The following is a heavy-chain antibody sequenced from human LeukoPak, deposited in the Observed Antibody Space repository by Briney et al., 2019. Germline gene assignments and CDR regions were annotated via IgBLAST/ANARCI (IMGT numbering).Heavy chain of an antibody. J-gene: IGHJ3*02. CDR1: GGSISRYY. D-gene: IGHD3-16*01. CDR3: ARDGMMDAFDI. Sequence: SETLSLTCTVSGGSISRYYWSWIRQPPGKGLEWIGYIYYSGSTNYNPSLKSRVTISVDTSKNQFSLKLSSVTAADTAVYYCARDGMMDAFDIWGQGTMVTVSS. V-gene: IGHV4-59*01. CDR2: IYYSGST.